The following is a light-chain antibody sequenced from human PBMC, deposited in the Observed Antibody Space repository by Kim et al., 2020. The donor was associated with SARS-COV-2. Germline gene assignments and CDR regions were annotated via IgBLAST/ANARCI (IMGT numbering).Light chain of an antibody. V-gene: IGLV3-19*01. CDR2: GKN. CDR1: SLRSFY. J-gene: IGLJ2*01. Sequence: SSELTQDPAVSVALGQTVKITCRGDSLRSFYASWYQQRPGQAPLLVIYGKNTRPSGIPDRLSGSASGNTASLTITGAQAEDEANYYCSCQDSSSYVVFGGGTQLTIL. CDR3: SCQDSSSYVV.